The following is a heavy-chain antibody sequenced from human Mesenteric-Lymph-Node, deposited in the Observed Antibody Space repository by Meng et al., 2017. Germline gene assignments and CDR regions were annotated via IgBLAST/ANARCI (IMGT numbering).Heavy chain of an antibody. CDR3: ARASYGSGSPLGESWFDP. J-gene: IGHJ5*02. Sequence: VQLQDSGPGLLKPSQTLSLTCTVSGGSISSVGYYWSWIRQHPGKGLEWIGYIHDSGSTYYNPSLKSRVTISADTSKNQFSLKLSSVTAADTAVYYCARASYGSGSPLGESWFDPWGQGTLVTVSS. D-gene: IGHD3-10*01. CDR2: IHDSGST. V-gene: IGHV4-31*03. CDR1: GGSISSVGYY.